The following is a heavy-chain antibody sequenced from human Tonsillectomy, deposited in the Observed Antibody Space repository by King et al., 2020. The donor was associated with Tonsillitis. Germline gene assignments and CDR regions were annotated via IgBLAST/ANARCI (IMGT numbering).Heavy chain of an antibody. V-gene: IGHV4-30-4*07. D-gene: IGHD1-1*01. CDR2: IYYSGST. Sequence: QLQESGPGLVKPSQTLSLTCAVSGGSISSGGYSWSWIRQPPGKGLEWIGYIYYSGSTYYNPSLKSRVTISVATSKNQFSLKLSSVTAADTAVYYCARGVPPHTLSTFDYWGQGTLVTVSS. CDR3: ARGVPPHTLSTFDY. CDR1: GGSISSGGYS. J-gene: IGHJ4*02.